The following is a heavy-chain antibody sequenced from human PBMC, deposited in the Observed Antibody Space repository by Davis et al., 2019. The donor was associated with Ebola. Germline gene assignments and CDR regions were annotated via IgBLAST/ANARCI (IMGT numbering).Heavy chain of an antibody. CDR1: GFSFSTHA. Sequence: GESLKISCSASGFSFSTHAMHWVRQAPGKGLEYVSLISTKGDTYYGDSVKGRFTGSRDNSKNTLYLQMSSVRAEDTAVYYCAKEGVTKGFDFWGQGILATVSS. CDR3: AKEGVTKGFDF. D-gene: IGHD4-23*01. V-gene: IGHV3-64D*06. J-gene: IGHJ4*02. CDR2: ISTKGDT.